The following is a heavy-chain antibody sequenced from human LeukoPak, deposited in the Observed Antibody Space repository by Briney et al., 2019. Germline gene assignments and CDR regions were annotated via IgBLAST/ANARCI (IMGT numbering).Heavy chain of an antibody. CDR3: ARECRRDYVWGSYSPGAFDI. D-gene: IGHD3-16*01. CDR2: IYYSGST. Sequence: TSETLSLTCTVSGGSISSSSYSWGWIRQPPGKGLEWIGSIYYSGSTYYNPSLKSRVTISVDTSKNQFSLKLSSVTAADTAVYYCARECRRDYVWGSYSPGAFDIWGQGTMVTVSS. CDR1: GGSISSSSYS. J-gene: IGHJ3*02. V-gene: IGHV4-39*02.